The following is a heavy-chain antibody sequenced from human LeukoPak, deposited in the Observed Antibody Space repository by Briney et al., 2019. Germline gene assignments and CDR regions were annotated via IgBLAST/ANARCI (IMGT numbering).Heavy chain of an antibody. CDR1: GFTFSSYW. D-gene: IGHD2-2*01. J-gene: IGHJ4*02. CDR2: VNGDGTST. CDR3: VRSCSSGSCYGYKDY. Sequence: GGSLRLSCATSGFTFSSYWMHWVRQVPGKGLVWVSRVNGDGTSTSYADSVQGRFTISRDNAKNTLYLYMNSLRGDDTAIYFCVRSCSSGSCYGYKDYWGQGILVTVSS. V-gene: IGHV3-74*01.